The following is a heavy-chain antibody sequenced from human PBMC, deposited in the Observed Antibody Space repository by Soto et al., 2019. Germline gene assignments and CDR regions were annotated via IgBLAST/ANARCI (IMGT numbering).Heavy chain of an antibody. Sequence: QVELVESGGGVVQSGGSLRLSCAAPGFSFSIHALHWIRQAPGEGLEWVAVMSPNGDNQYYADSVKGRFTISSDTSKSTLSLQMTSLRPEDTAVYYCASGAAFYYDTSRYWGQGTLVTVSS. V-gene: IGHV3-30-3*01. CDR3: ASGAAFYYDTSRY. CDR2: MSPNGDNQ. J-gene: IGHJ4*02. CDR1: GFSFSIHA. D-gene: IGHD3-22*01.